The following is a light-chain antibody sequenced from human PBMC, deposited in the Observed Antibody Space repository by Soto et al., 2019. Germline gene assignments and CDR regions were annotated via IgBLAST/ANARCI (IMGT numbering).Light chain of an antibody. CDR3: QQLSRYPLT. CDR1: QALSNY. CDR2: SAS. V-gene: IGKV1-9*01. Sequence: DIQLTQSPSFLSASVGDRVTITCRASQALSNYLAWYQQKPGKAPDLLIYSASTLQSGVPSRFSGSGSETEFTFTIRALQPEDFATYYCQQLSRYPLTFGGGTKVEVK. J-gene: IGKJ4*01.